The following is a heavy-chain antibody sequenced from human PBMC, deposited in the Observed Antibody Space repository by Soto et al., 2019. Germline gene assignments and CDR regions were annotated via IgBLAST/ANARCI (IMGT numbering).Heavy chain of an antibody. D-gene: IGHD3-22*01. CDR3: ARTNYDGSGYSSLYYFDY. CDR1: GDPISGFH. V-gene: IGHV4-59*01. Sequence: SETLSLTCTVSGDPISGFHWSWIRQSPGRGLEWIGFIYYSGSTNYNPSLKSRVTISVDTSKNQFSLKLSSVTAADTAVYYCARTNYDGSGYSSLYYFDYWGQGTLVTVSS. J-gene: IGHJ4*02. CDR2: IYYSGST.